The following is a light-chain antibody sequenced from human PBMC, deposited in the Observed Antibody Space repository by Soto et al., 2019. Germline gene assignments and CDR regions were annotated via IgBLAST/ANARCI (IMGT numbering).Light chain of an antibody. J-gene: IGKJ1*01. CDR2: GAS. V-gene: IGKV3-15*01. CDR3: QQYNDWPKT. CDR1: QSVRSN. Sequence: EIVLTQSPATLSMSPGERATLSCRASQSVRSNLAWYQQKPGQAPRLLIHGASNRATAVPARFSASGSETEFSLTISSLQSEDSAVYFCQQYNDWPKTFGQGTKVEI.